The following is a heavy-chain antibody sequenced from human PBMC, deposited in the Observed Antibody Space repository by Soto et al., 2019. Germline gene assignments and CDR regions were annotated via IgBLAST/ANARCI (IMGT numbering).Heavy chain of an antibody. CDR3: ARYDYGAGPAMVV. D-gene: IGHD3-10*01. V-gene: IGHV3-48*01. J-gene: IGHJ6*02. CDR1: GFTFSTYN. CDR2: ISSSSSTI. Sequence: EVQLVESGGGLVQPGGSLRLSCAASGFTFSTYNMNWVRQAPGKGLQWVSYISSSSSTIYYTDSVKGRFTISRDNAKNSLYLQMSSLRADDRAGYYCARYDYGAGPAMVVWGQGTTVTVSS.